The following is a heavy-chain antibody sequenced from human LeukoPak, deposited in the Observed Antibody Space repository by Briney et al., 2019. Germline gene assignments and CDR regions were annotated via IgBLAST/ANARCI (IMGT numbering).Heavy chain of an antibody. CDR3: AKNMVPSPSKHSSFDS. CDR1: GFTFDDYT. V-gene: IGHV3-43*01. Sequence: PGGSLRLSCAASGFTFDDYTMHWVRQVPGEGLEWVALISWDGSSTYYADSMKGRFTISRDNSKNSLYLQMNSLKTEDTALYYCAKNMVPSPSKHSSFDSWGQGTLVTVSS. CDR2: ISWDGSST. J-gene: IGHJ4*02. D-gene: IGHD6-6*01.